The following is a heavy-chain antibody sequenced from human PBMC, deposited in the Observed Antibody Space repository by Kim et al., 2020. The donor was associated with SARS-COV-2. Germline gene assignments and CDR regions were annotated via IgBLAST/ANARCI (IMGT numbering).Heavy chain of an antibody. CDR2: ISYDGSNK. V-gene: IGHV3-30*04. D-gene: IGHD3-9*01. J-gene: IGHJ4*02. CDR1: GLTFSSYA. Sequence: GGSLRLSCAASGLTFSSYAMHWVRQAPGKGLEWVAVISYDGSNKYYADSVKGRFTISRDNSKNTLYLQMNSLRAEDTAVYYCARDPAAYFRFDYWGQGTLVTVSS. CDR3: ARDPAAYFRFDY.